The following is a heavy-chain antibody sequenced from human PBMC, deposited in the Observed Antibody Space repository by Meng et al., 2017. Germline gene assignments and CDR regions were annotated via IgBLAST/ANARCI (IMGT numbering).Heavy chain of an antibody. CDR1: GSPFNRYA. J-gene: IGHJ4*02. V-gene: IGHV3-23*04. CDR3: ASSRGGPRLDYFHN. CDR2: IAANGDKT. D-gene: IGHD6-19*01. Sequence: EVQLGGAGGGAVQLGGSFRLSCSASGSPFNRYAMTWVRQAPGKGLQWVSTIAANGDKTYYADSVKGRFTISRDNSKNTLYVQMNSLRAEDTAIYYCASSRGGPRLDYFHNWGQGTLVTVSS.